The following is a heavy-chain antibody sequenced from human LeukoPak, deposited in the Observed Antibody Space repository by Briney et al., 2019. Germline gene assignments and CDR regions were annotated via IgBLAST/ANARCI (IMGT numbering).Heavy chain of an antibody. V-gene: IGHV3-7*03. CDR1: GFTFSSYW. CDR2: IKQDGNEK. D-gene: IGHD7-27*01. J-gene: IGHJ4*02. CDR3: ARPLGKGQDY. Sequence: PGGSLRLSCATSGFTFSSYWMTWVRQAPGKGLEWVANIKQDGNEKYYVDSVKGRFTISRDNAKNSLYLQMNSLRAEDTAVYYCARPLGKGQDYWGQGTLVTVSS.